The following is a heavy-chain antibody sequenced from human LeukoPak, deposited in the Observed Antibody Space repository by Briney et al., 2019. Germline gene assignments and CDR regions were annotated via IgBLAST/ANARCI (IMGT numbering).Heavy chain of an antibody. J-gene: IGHJ4*02. V-gene: IGHV3-23*01. Sequence: GGTLRLSCAASGFTFISYGMSWVRQAPGRGLEWVSTISSGGATYYADSVKGRFTISRDISKNTMYLQMNNLRADDTAVYYCAKAQLGYTFDNWGQGTLVTVSS. CDR1: GFTFISYG. CDR3: AKAQLGYTFDN. CDR2: ISSGGAT. D-gene: IGHD5-18*01.